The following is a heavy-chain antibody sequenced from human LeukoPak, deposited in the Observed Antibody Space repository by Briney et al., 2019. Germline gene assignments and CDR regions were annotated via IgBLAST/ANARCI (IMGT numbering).Heavy chain of an antibody. V-gene: IGHV4-59*01. CDR1: GGSISSYY. D-gene: IGHD2-21*02. Sequence: PSETLSLTCTVSGGSISSYYWSWIRQPPGKGLEWIGYIYYSGSTNYNPSLKSRVTISVDTSKNQFSLKLSSVTAADTAVYYCARGAECGGDCYKYNWFDPWGQGTLVTVSS. J-gene: IGHJ5*02. CDR3: ARGAECGGDCYKYNWFDP. CDR2: IYYSGST.